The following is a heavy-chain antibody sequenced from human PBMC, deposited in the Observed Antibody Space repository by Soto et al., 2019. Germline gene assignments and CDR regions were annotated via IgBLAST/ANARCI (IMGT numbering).Heavy chain of an antibody. V-gene: IGHV4-39*01. Sequence: PSETLSLTCTVSGGSIIGSVFHWAWIRQPPGKGLEWIGSIYYSGTANYSPSLKSRLAIDVDTSKNQFSLRLSSVTAADTAVYYCATRSGDYVGWFDPWGQGTRVTVSS. CDR1: GGSIIGSVFH. CDR2: IYYSGTA. D-gene: IGHD4-17*01. CDR3: ATRSGDYVGWFDP. J-gene: IGHJ5*02.